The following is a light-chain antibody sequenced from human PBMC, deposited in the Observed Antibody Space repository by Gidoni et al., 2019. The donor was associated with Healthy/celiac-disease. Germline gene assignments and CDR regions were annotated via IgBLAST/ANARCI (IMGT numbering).Light chain of an antibody. CDR1: QSVTRY. CDR3: QQRSNWPPLT. Sequence: IVLTQSPATLSLSPGESATLSCRASQSVTRYLAWYQQKPGQAPRLLIYDASNRAPGIPARFSGSGSGTDFTLTISSLEPEDFAVYYCQQRSNWPPLTFGGGTKVEIK. CDR2: DAS. V-gene: IGKV3-11*01. J-gene: IGKJ4*01.